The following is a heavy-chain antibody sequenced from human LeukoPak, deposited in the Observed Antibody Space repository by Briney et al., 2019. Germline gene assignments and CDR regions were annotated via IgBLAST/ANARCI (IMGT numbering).Heavy chain of an antibody. V-gene: IGHV3-11*04. CDR2: ISNIGSTT. D-gene: IGHD3-3*02. CDR3: ASDISNKGFDY. J-gene: IGHJ4*02. Sequence: PGGSLRLSFSASGLTLSNYYMSWVRQAPGKGLEWVSYISNIGSTTHHADSVKGRFTISRDNAKNSLYLQMNSLRAEDTAVYYCASDISNKGFDYWGQGTLVTVSS. CDR1: GLTLSNYY.